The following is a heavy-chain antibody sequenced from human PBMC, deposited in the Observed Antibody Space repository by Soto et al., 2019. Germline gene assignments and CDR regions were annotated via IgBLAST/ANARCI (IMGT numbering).Heavy chain of an antibody. D-gene: IGHD1-26*01. Sequence: QVQLVQSGAEVKKPGASVKVSCKASGYTFTSYGISWVQQAPGQGLEWMGWISAYNGNTNYAQKLQGRVTMTTDTSTSTAYMELRSLRSDDTAVYYCARDVKVVGATGYYYYGMDVWGQGTTVTVSS. CDR3: ARDVKVVGATGYYYYGMDV. J-gene: IGHJ6*02. CDR1: GYTFTSYG. CDR2: ISAYNGNT. V-gene: IGHV1-18*04.